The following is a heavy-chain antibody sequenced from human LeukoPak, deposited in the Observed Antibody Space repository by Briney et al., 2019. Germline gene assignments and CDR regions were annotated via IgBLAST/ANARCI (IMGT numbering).Heavy chain of an antibody. CDR1: DDSITIYY. J-gene: IGHJ6*03. Sequence: SETLSLTCTVSDDSITIYYWSWIRQPAGKGLEWIGRIYTSGSTNYNPSLKSRVTISVDTSKNQFSLKLSSVTAADTAVYYCAREGKITMVRGVIRYYYMDVWGKGTTVTISS. D-gene: IGHD3-10*01. CDR3: AREGKITMVRGVIRYYYMDV. V-gene: IGHV4-4*07. CDR2: IYTSGST.